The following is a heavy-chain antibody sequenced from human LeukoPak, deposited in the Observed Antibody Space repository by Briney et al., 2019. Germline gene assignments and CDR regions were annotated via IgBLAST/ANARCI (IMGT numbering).Heavy chain of an antibody. V-gene: IGHV1-2*02. CDR2: INVDSGGA. Sequence: AAVRVSCKASGYTFTGYYMHWVRQAPGQGLEWMGWINVDSGGANYTQKFQGRVTMTTDTSISTAYMELSRLTSDDTAVYYCARSMAVVVAAGAFDIWGQGTMVTVSS. D-gene: IGHD2-15*01. CDR3: ARSMAVVVAAGAFDI. CDR1: GYTFTGYY. J-gene: IGHJ3*02.